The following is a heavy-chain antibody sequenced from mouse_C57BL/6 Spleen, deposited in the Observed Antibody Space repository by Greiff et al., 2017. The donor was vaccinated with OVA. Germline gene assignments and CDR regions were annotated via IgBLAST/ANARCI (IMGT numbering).Heavy chain of an antibody. V-gene: IGHV1-55*01. Sequence: QVHLKQPGAELVKPGASVKMSCKASGYTFTSYWITWVKQRPGQGLEWIGDIYPGSGSTNYNEKFKSKATLTVDTSTSTAYMQLSSLTSEDSAVYYCARSRGNYKGDYWGQGTSVTVSS. CDR1: GYTFTSYW. CDR3: ARSRGNYKGDY. CDR2: IYPGSGST. D-gene: IGHD2-1*01. J-gene: IGHJ4*01.